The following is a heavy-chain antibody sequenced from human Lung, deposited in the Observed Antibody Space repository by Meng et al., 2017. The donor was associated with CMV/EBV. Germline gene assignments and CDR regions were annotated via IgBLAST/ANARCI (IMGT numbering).Heavy chain of an antibody. J-gene: IGHJ6*02. CDR2: IYYSGST. D-gene: IGHD3-3*01. V-gene: IGHV4-59*01. Sequence: SXTLSLXCTVSGGSISSYYWSWIRQPPGKGLEWIGYIYYSGSTNYNPSLKSRVTISVDTSKNQFSLTLSSVTAADTAVYYCARGGYYDFWSGYSYYYYFGMDVXGQGXTVTVSS. CDR1: GGSISSYY. CDR3: ARGGYYDFWSGYSYYYYFGMDV.